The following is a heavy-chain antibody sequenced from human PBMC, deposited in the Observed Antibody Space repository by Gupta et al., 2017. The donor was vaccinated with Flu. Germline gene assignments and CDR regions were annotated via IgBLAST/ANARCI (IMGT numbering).Heavy chain of an antibody. CDR1: GFTFSSYS. V-gene: IGHV3-21*01. Sequence: EVQLVESGGGLVKPGGSLRLSCAASGFTFSSYSMNWVRQAPGKGLEWVSSISSSSSYIYYADSVKGRFTISRDNAKNSLYLQMNSLRAEDTAVYYCARLGLGGSTSSVTYYYYGMDVWGQGTTVTVSS. J-gene: IGHJ6*02. CDR2: ISSSSSYI. CDR3: ARLGLGGSTSSVTYYYYGMDV. D-gene: IGHD2-2*01.